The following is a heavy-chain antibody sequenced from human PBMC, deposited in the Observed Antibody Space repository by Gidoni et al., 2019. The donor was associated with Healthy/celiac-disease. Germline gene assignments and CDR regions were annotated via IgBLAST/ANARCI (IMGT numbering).Heavy chain of an antibody. D-gene: IGHD3-22*01. CDR3: ARGRLGYYDSSGYYYV. CDR1: GYTFTSSD. Sequence: QVQLVQSGAEVKKPGASVKVSCKASGYTFTSSDINWVRQATGQGLEWMGWMNPNSGNTGYAQKFQGRVTMTRNTSISTAYMELSSLRSEDTAVYYCARGRLGYYDSSGYYYVWGQGTLVTVSS. V-gene: IGHV1-8*01. CDR2: MNPNSGNT. J-gene: IGHJ4*02.